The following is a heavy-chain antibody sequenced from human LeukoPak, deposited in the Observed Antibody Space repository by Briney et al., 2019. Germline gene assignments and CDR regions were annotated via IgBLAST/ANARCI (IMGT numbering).Heavy chain of an antibody. J-gene: IGHJ1*01. D-gene: IGHD1-26*01. CDR2: TYYRPKWYN. CDR3: ARDTVGATLGYFQH. V-gene: IGHV6-1*01. CDR1: GDSVSSNSAA. Sequence: SQTLSLTCAISGDSVSSNSAAWNWIRQSPSRGLEWLGRTYYRPKWYNDYAVSVKSRITINPDTSKNQFSLQLNSVTPENTAVYYCARDTVGATLGYFQHWGQGTLVTVSS.